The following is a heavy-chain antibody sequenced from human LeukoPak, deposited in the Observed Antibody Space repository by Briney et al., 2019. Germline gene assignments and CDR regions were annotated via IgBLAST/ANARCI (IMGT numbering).Heavy chain of an antibody. J-gene: IGHJ4*02. CDR2: IGGGADLI. CDR1: GFSFSSYA. CDR3: AKATGDGGTFHY. Sequence: PPGGSLRLSCGASGFSFSSYAMSWVRQAPGKGLEWVSAIGGGADLIYYADSVKGRFFISRDNSKNTLSLQMNSLRAEDTAVYYCAKATGDGGTFHYWGQGTLVTVSS. V-gene: IGHV3-23*01. D-gene: IGHD7-27*01.